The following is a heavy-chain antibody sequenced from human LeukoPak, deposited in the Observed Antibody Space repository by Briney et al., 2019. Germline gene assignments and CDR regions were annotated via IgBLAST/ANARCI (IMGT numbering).Heavy chain of an antibody. CDR3: ARHPGDIVVVPAASFIDY. D-gene: IGHD2-2*01. J-gene: IGHJ4*02. V-gene: IGHV4-39*01. CDR2: FYYSGNT. CDR1: GGSISSSSYY. Sequence: PSETLSLTCTASGGSISSSSYYWGWIRQPPGKGLEWIGNFYYSGNTYYNPSLKSRVTISVDTSKTQFSLRLSSVTAADTAVYYCARHPGDIVVVPAASFIDYWGQGTLVTVSS.